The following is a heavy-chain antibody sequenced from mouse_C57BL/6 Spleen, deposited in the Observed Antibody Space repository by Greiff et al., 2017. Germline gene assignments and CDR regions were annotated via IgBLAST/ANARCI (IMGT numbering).Heavy chain of an antibody. V-gene: IGHV1-15*01. CDR1: GYTFTDYE. CDR2: IDPETGGT. J-gene: IGHJ4*01. Sequence: QVQLQQSGAELVRPGASVTLSCKASGYTFTDYEMHWVKQTPVHGLEWIGAIDPETGGTAYNQKFKGKAILTADKSSSTAYMELRSLASEDSAVYYCTRGDMDYWGQGTSVTVSS. CDR3: TRGDMDY.